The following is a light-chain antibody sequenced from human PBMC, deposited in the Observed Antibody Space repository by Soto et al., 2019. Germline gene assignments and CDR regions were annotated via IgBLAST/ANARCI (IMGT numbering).Light chain of an antibody. CDR3: QQYNGY. Sequence: DMQMTQSPSTLSASVGDRVTITCRASQNVNTWLAWYQQKPGKAPKLLIYDASSLESGVPSRFSGSGSGTEFTLTISSLQPDDFATYYCQQYNGYFGGGTKVEIK. CDR1: QNVNTW. V-gene: IGKV1-5*01. CDR2: DAS. J-gene: IGKJ4*01.